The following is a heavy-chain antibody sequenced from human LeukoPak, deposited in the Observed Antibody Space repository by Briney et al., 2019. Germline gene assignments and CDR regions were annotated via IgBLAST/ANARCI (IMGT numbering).Heavy chain of an antibody. J-gene: IGHJ4*02. CDR1: GGTCSSYA. CDR3: AREAYSSSTFFDY. D-gene: IGHD6-6*01. CDR2: IIPIFGTA. Sequence: ASVKVSCKASGGTCSSYAISWVRQAPGQGLEWMGGIIPIFGTANYAQKFQGRVTITADESTSTAYMELSSLRSEDTAVYYCAREAYSSSTFFDYWGQGTLVTVSS. V-gene: IGHV1-69*13.